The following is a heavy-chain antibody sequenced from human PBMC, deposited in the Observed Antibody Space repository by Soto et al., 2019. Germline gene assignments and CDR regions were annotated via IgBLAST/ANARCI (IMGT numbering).Heavy chain of an antibody. V-gene: IGHV3-48*01. CDR3: ARTYSGYADYHYYNDV. D-gene: IGHD5-12*01. CDR2: ITSSDVTM. J-gene: IGHJ6*03. CDR1: GFTFSTHS. Sequence: LRLSCAASGFTFSTHSMNWVRQAPGKGLEWISYITSSDVTMYADSVKGRFTISRDNAKNSLYLQMNSLRAEDTAVYYCARTYSGYADYHYYNDVWGTGTTVTVSS.